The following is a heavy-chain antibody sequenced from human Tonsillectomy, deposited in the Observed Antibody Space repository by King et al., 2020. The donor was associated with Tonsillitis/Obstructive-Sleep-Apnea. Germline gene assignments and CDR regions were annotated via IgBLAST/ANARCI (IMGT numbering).Heavy chain of an antibody. CDR1: GGTFSSYA. V-gene: IGHV1-69*01. J-gene: IGHJ4*02. CDR3: ARDPSEYSSSYLLYY. Sequence: QLVQSGAEVKKPGFSVKVSCKASGGTFSSYAINWVQQAPGQGLEWMGGIIPIFGTTNYAQKFQGRVTITADESTSTAYMELSSLRSEDTAVYYCARDPSEYSSSYLLYYWGQGTLVTVSS. CDR2: IIPIFGTT. D-gene: IGHD6-6*01.